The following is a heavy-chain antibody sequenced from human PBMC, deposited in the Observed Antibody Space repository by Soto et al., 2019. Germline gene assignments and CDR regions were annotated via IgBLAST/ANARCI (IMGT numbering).Heavy chain of an antibody. V-gene: IGHV4-39*07. D-gene: IGHD6-13*01. CDR2: IYYSGST. CDR3: ARTDRQYSSSWYWWFDP. Sequence: SETLSLTCTVSGGSIRNSNYFWGWIRQPPGKGLEWIGSIYYSGSTSYNPSLKSRVTISVDTSKNQFSLKLSSVTAADTAVYYCARTDRQYSSSWYWWFDPWGQGTLVTVSS. CDR1: GGSIRNSNYF. J-gene: IGHJ5*02.